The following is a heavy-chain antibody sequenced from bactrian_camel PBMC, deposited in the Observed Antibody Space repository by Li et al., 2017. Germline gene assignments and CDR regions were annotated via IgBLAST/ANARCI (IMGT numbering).Heavy chain of an antibody. J-gene: IGHJ4*01. CDR2: ISACATET. CDR1: EFSLY. D-gene: IGHD6*01. V-gene: IGHV3S1*01. Sequence: HVQLVESGGGLVQPGTSARLSCVASEFSLYMVWVRQTPGKGYEWVSGISACATETRYADSVKGRFTISRDNAKNMLYLQLNNLKVEDTAMYYCAEGRTEVPHDCCASKGTQVTVS.